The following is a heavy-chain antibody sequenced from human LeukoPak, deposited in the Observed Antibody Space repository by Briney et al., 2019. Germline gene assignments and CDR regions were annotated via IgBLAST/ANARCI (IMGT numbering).Heavy chain of an antibody. CDR3: ARSFMTTVTTRWYYYYYMDV. V-gene: IGHV1-2*02. CDR2: INPKSDGT. CDR1: GYTFTGSY. Sequence: ASVKVSCKASGYTFTGSYIHWVRQAPGQGLEWMGWINPKSDGTNYAQKLQGRVTMTTDTSTSTAYVELRSLRSDDTAVYYCARSFMTTVTTRWYYYYYMDVWGKGTTVTISS. D-gene: IGHD4-17*01. J-gene: IGHJ6*03.